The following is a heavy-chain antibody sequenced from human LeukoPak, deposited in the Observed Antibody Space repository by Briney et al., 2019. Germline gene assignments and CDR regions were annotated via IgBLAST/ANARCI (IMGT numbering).Heavy chain of an antibody. D-gene: IGHD6-13*01. CDR1: GESFSGYY. Sequence: SETLSLTCAVYGESFSGYYWSWIRQPPGKGLTWIGEINHSGIINYNPSLKSRVTISLDTSKSQFSLKLSSVTAADTAVYYCARHPAPGIAAAGRYAFDYWGQGTLVTVSS. V-gene: IGHV4-34*01. CDR3: ARHPAPGIAAAGRYAFDY. CDR2: INHSGII. J-gene: IGHJ4*02.